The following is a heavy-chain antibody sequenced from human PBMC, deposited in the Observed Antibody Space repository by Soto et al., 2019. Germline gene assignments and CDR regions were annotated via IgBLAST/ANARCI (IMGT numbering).Heavy chain of an antibody. CDR3: GQYHCGGDCYSDPYFDY. D-gene: IGHD2-21*02. V-gene: IGHV3-33*01. Sequence: QVQLVESGGGVVQPGRSLRLSCVASGFSFTTYGLHWVRQAPGKGLEWVAVIWFDGSKQYYADSVKGRFTISRDNSKNIVYLEMNSMRVEDTAVYYCGQYHCGGDCYSDPYFDYWGQGTLVTVSS. J-gene: IGHJ4*02. CDR2: IWFDGSKQ. CDR1: GFSFTTYG.